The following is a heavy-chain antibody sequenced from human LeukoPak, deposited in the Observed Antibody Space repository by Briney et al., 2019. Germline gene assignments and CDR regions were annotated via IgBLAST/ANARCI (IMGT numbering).Heavy chain of an antibody. CDR3: AASGPVGGNWYSTDF. Sequence: GGSLRLSCAASGVTFSSFWMSWVRQAPGKGLEWVTFTRYDGVNKYYADSVKGRFTISRDNSKSTLYLQMNSLRTEDTAVYYCAASGPVGGNWYSTDFWGQGTLVTVSS. V-gene: IGHV3-30*02. CDR2: TRYDGVNK. CDR1: GVTFSSFW. J-gene: IGHJ4*02. D-gene: IGHD1-7*01.